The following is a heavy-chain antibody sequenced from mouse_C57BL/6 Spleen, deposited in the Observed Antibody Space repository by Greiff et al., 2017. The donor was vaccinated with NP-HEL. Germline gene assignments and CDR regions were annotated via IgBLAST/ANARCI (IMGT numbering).Heavy chain of an antibody. J-gene: IGHJ2*01. CDR3: ARALTGGAVFDY. D-gene: IGHD4-1*01. CDR2: LYPGDGDT. Sequence: VQLQESGPELVKPGASVKISCKASGYAFSSSWMNWVKQRPGKGLEWIGRLYPGDGDTNYNGKFKGKATLTADKSSSTAYMQLSSLTSEDSAVYFCARALTGGAVFDYWGQGTTLTVSS. CDR1: GYAFSSSW. V-gene: IGHV1-82*01.